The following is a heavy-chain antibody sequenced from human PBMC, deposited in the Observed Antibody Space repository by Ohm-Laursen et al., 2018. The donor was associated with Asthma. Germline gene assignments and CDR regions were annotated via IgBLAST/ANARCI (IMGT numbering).Heavy chain of an antibody. V-gene: IGHV3-23*01. CDR3: AKDRYYYGSGVTIDY. D-gene: IGHD3-10*01. CDR2: ISGSGGNT. Sequence: GSLRLSCAASGFTFRTSAMTWVRQAPGRGLEWVASISGSGGNTYYADSVKGRFTSSRDNSKNTLDLQMNSLRAEDTAVYYCAKDRYYYGSGVTIDYWGQGTLVTVSS. CDR1: GFTFRTSA. J-gene: IGHJ4*02.